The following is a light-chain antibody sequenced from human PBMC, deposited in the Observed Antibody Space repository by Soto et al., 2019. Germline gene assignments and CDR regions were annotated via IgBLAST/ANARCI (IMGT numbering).Light chain of an antibody. CDR2: GAS. J-gene: IGKJ1*01. CDR3: LQYGSSQS. V-gene: IGKV3-20*01. Sequence: EIVLTQSPGTLSLSPGERATLSCRASQSVSSSYLASYQQKPGQARRPLIYGASSRATGIPDRFSGSGSGTDFTLTISRLEPEDFAVYYCLQYGSSQSFGQGTKVEIK. CDR1: QSVSSSY.